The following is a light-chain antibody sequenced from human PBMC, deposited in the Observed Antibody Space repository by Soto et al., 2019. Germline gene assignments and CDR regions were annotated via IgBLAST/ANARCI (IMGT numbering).Light chain of an antibody. Sequence: DIPLTQSPSFLSASVGDRVTITCRASQDINNYLGWYQQKPGKAPNLLIYAVSNLQSGVPSRFSGSGSGTEFTLTISSLQPEDFATYYCQQLNSYPRTFGQGTKVDVK. J-gene: IGKJ1*01. V-gene: IGKV1-9*01. CDR2: AVS. CDR1: QDINNY. CDR3: QQLNSYPRT.